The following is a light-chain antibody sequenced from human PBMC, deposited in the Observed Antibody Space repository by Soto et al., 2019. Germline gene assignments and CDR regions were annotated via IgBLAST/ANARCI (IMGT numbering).Light chain of an antibody. Sequence: EIVMTQSPDTLSVSPGERATLFCRASQSVSSTVAWYQQRPGQAPRLLIYGASTRATGIPARFSGSVSGTEFNLTISRLQSEDFAVYYCQQYNDWLTFGGGTKVEIK. CDR3: QQYNDWLT. CDR2: GAS. CDR1: QSVSST. V-gene: IGKV3-15*01. J-gene: IGKJ4*01.